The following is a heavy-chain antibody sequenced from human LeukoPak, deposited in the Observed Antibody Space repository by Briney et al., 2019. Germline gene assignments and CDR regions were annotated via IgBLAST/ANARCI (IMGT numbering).Heavy chain of an antibody. CDR1: GHMFTDVY. Sequence: ASVNLPYRASGHMFTDVYMHWARHAPGQGLEFMGWVNPDRGFTNYAQKFKGRVTMTRDTSISTAYLEVRRLTSDGTAVYYCAPAAEAYTSWWKVWGQGTLVTVSS. D-gene: IGHD6-19*01. CDR3: APAAEAYTSWWKV. V-gene: IGHV1-2*02. J-gene: IGHJ4*02. CDR2: VNPDRGFT.